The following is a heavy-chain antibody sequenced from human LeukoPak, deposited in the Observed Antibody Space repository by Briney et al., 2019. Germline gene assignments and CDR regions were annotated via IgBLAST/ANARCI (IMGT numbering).Heavy chain of an antibody. J-gene: IGHJ3*02. CDR3: ARGSITMVRGVIIKRTDAFDI. CDR2: TNHSGGT. CDR1: GGSFSGYY. V-gene: IGHV4-34*01. D-gene: IGHD3-10*01. Sequence: SETLSLTCAVYGGSFSGYYWSWIRQPPGKGLEWIGETNHSGGTNYNPSLKSRVTISVDRSKNQFSLKLSSVTAADTAVYYCARGSITMVRGVIIKRTDAFDIWGQGTMVTVSS.